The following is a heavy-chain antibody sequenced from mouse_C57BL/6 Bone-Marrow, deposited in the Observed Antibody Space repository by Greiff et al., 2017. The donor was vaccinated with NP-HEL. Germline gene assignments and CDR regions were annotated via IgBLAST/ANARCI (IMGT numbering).Heavy chain of an antibody. Sequence: EVQLQQSGPVLVKPGASVKMSCKASGYTFTDYYMNWVKQSHGKSLEWIGVINPYNGGTSYNQKFKGKATLTVDQSSSTAYLELNSLTSEDSAVYYCAREGGLGDFDYWGQGTTLTVSS. CDR3: AREGGLGDFDY. V-gene: IGHV1-19*01. CDR2: INPYNGGT. D-gene: IGHD2-13*01. CDR1: GYTFTDYY. J-gene: IGHJ2*01.